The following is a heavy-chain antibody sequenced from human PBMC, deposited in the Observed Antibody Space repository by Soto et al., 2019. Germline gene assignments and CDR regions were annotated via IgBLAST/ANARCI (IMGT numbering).Heavy chain of an antibody. CDR1: VGSISSDDHY. Sequence: PSETLSLTCTVSVGSISSDDHYLSWIRQPPGKGLEWMGYLYYSWNTYYNPFLKSRLTISVDTSKNQFYLKVSSVTAADTAVYYCVRCSSTSPPRTFDFWGPGTLVTVSS. J-gene: IGHJ4*02. D-gene: IGHD2-2*01. CDR2: LYYSWNT. V-gene: IGHV4-30-4*01. CDR3: VRCSSTSPPRTFDF.